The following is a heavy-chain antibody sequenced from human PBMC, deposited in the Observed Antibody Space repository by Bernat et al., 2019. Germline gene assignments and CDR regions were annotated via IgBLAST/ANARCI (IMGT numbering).Heavy chain of an antibody. V-gene: IGHV3-33*01. D-gene: IGHD6-19*01. CDR1: GFTFSSYG. CDR3: ARGGAVAGH. J-gene: IGHJ4*02. Sequence: QVQLVESGGGVVQPGRSLRLSCAASGFTFSSYGMHWVRQAPGKGLEWVAVIWYDGSNKYYADSVKGRFIISRDNSKNTLYLQMNSLRAEDTAVYYCARGGAVAGHWGQGTLVTVSS. CDR2: IWYDGSNK.